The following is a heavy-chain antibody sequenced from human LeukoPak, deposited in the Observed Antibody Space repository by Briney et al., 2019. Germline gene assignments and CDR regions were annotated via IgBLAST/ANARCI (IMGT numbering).Heavy chain of an antibody. Sequence: GASVKVSCKASGYTFTSFDINWVRQATGQGLEWMGWMNPISGNTAYAQKFQGRVIMTRNTSISTAYMELSSLRSEDTAVYYCARRHPGIAAAVYWYFDLWGRGTLVTVSS. CDR3: ARRHPGIAAAVYWYFDL. CDR1: GYTFTSFD. V-gene: IGHV1-8*01. J-gene: IGHJ2*01. CDR2: MNPISGNT. D-gene: IGHD6-13*01.